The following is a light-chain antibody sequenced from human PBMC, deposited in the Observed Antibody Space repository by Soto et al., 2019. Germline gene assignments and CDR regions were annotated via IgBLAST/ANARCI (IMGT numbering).Light chain of an antibody. CDR2: GAS. CDR1: QTISIF. Sequence: DIQMTQSPSAMSASVGDGVTITCRSSQTISIFLNWYQQKPGKAPKLLIYGASTLQGGVPSRFSGSGSGTDFTLTISRLQPEDFATYYCQRSYGSPPWTFGQGTKVDNK. CDR3: QRSYGSPPWT. J-gene: IGKJ1*01. V-gene: IGKV1-39*01.